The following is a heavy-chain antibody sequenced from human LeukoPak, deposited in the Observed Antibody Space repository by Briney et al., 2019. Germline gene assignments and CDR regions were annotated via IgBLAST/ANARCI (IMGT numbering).Heavy chain of an antibody. CDR3: ARQGIWSGYEFDY. D-gene: IGHD3-3*01. CDR2: IYPGDSDT. CDR1: GYSFTSYW. Sequence: GESLKISCKGSGYSFTSYWIGWVRQMPGKGLEWMGIIYPGDSDTRYSPSFQGQVTISADKSISTAHLQWSSLKASDTAMYYCARQGIWSGYEFDYWGQGTLVTVSS. V-gene: IGHV5-51*01. J-gene: IGHJ4*02.